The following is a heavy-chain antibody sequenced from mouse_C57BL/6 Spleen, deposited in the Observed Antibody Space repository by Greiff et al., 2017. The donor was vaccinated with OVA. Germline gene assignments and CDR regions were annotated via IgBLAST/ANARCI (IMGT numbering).Heavy chain of an antibody. V-gene: IGHV1-22*01. CDR2: INPNNGGT. CDR3: AKESTVEATGYFDV. D-gene: IGHD1-1*01. J-gene: IGHJ1*03. CDR1: GYTFTDYY. Sequence: EVQLQQSGPELVKPGASVKMSCKASGYTFTDYYMHWVKQSPGQSLEWIGYINPNNGGTSYNQKFKGKATLSVNKSSSTAYMQLRSLTSEDSAVYYSAKESTVEATGYFDVWGTGTTVTVSS.